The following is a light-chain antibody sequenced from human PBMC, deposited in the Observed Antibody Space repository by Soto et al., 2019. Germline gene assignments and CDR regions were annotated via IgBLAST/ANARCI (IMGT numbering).Light chain of an antibody. CDR2: GAF. CDR1: QSVSTSF. CDR3: QQYGNSIPIT. J-gene: IGKJ5*01. V-gene: IGKV3-20*01. Sequence: IVLTQSPGTLSLSPGERATLSCRASQSVSTSFLAWYQQKPGQAPRLLIYGAFSRATGIPDRFSGSGSGTDFTLTISRLEPEDFAVYYCQQYGNSIPITFGQGTRLEI.